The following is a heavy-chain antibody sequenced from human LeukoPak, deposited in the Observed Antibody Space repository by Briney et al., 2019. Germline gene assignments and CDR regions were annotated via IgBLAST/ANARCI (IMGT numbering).Heavy chain of an antibody. V-gene: IGHV3-9*03. D-gene: IGHD6-13*01. CDR3: AKGVISWIAAAGPYDAFDI. Sequence: SLRLSCAASGFTFDDYAMHWVRQAPGKGLEWVSGISWNSGSIGYADSVKGRFTTSRDNAKNSLYLQMNSLRAKDMALYYCAKGVISWIAAAGPYDAFDIWGQGTMVTVSS. CDR1: GFTFDDYA. J-gene: IGHJ3*02. CDR2: ISWNSGSI.